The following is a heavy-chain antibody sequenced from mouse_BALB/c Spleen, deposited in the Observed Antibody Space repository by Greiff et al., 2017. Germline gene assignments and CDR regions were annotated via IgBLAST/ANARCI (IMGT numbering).Heavy chain of an antibody. J-gene: IGHJ4*01. CDR3: ARDRDYGSSYYAMDD. Sequence: VQLQQSGPGLVAPSQSLSITCTVSGFSLTGYGVNWVRQPPGKGLEWLGMIWGDGSTDYNSALKSRLSISKDNSKSQVFLKMNSLQTDDTARYYCARDRDYGSSYYAMDDWGQGTSVTVSS. CDR2: IWGDGST. V-gene: IGHV2-6-7*01. CDR1: GFSLTGYG. D-gene: IGHD1-1*01.